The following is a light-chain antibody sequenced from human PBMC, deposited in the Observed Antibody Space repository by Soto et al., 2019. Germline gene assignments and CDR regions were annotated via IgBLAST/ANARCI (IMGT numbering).Light chain of an antibody. CDR3: KQYNNWPPWT. V-gene: IGKV3-15*01. CDR2: GAS. CDR1: QSVSSN. Sequence: EIVMTQSPVTLSVSPGERATLSCRASQSVSSNLAWYQQKPGQAPRLLIYGASTRATGIPARFSGSGSGTEFTLTISSLQSEDFAVYYCKQYNNWPPWTFGQGTKVEIK. J-gene: IGKJ1*01.